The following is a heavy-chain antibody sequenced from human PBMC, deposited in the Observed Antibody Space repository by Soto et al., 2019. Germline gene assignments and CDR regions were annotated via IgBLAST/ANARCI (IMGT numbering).Heavy chain of an antibody. Sequence: EVQLVESGGGLVQPGGSLRLSCAASGFTVSNNYINWVRQAPGKGLEWVSVIYSGGSTYYADSVKGRFTISRDNSKNTRYLQMNGLGAEDTAVYYCARGGPPTSNWFDPWGQGTLVTVSS. CDR3: ARGGPPTSNWFDP. J-gene: IGHJ5*02. CDR1: GFTVSNNY. CDR2: IYSGGST. V-gene: IGHV3-66*01. D-gene: IGHD1-26*01.